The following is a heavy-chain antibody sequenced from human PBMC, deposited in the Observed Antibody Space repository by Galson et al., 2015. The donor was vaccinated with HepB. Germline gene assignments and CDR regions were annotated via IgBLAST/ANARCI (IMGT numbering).Heavy chain of an antibody. CDR1: GFTFSSYG. Sequence: SLRLSCAASGFTFSSYGMHWVRQAPGKGLEWVAVISYDGSNKYYADSVKGRFTISRDNSKNTLYLQMNSLRAEDTAVYYCAKSSRWYPNPDAFDIWGQGTMVTVSS. D-gene: IGHD4-23*01. CDR2: ISYDGSNK. J-gene: IGHJ3*02. V-gene: IGHV3-30*18. CDR3: AKSSRWYPNPDAFDI.